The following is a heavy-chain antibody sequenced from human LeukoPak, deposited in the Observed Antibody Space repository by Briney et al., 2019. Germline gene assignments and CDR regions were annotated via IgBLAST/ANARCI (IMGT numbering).Heavy chain of an antibody. CDR3: ANTKQFEY. V-gene: IGHV3-21*01. CDR1: GFTFSSYN. D-gene: IGHD1-1*01. J-gene: IGHJ4*02. Sequence: GGSLRLSCAASGFTFSSYNMNWVRQAPGKGLEWVSSITSSSSSIYYADSVKGRFTISRDNAKNSLYLQMNSLRAEDTAVYYCANTKQFEYWGEGTLVTVSS. CDR2: ITSSSSSI.